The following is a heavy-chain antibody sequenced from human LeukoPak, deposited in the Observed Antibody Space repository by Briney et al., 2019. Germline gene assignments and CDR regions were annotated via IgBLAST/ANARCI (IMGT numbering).Heavy chain of an antibody. V-gene: IGHV3-23*01. CDR2: ITGSGGST. D-gene: IGHD3-22*01. Sequence: KTGGSLRLSCAASGLTFSSYAMIWVRQAPGRGLEWVSAITGSGGSTYYADSVKGRFTISRDNSKNTLYLQMNSLRAEDTAVYYCAKDALYDSGGHLGGAFDIWGQGTMVTVSS. CDR3: AKDALYDSGGHLGGAFDI. J-gene: IGHJ3*02. CDR1: GLTFSSYA.